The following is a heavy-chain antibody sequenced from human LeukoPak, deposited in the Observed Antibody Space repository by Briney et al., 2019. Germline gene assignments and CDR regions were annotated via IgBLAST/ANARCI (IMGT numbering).Heavy chain of an antibody. V-gene: IGHV3-74*01. J-gene: IGHJ2*01. CDR3: AKRTATEYWYFDL. Sequence: GGSLRLSCAASGFTFSSYSMNWVRQAPGKGLVWVSLINSDGSSTNYADSVKGRFTISRDNAKNTLYLQVNSLRADDTAVYYCAKRTATEYWYFDLWGRGTLVTVSS. CDR2: INSDGSST. D-gene: IGHD6-6*01. CDR1: GFTFSSYS.